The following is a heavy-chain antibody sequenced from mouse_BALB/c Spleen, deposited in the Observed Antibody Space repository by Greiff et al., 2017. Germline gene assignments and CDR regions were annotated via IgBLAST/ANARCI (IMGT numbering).Heavy chain of an antibody. Sequence: VMLVESGPGLVQPSQSLSITCTVSGFSLTSYGVHWVRQSPGKGLEWLGVIWSGGSTDYNAAFISRLSISKDNSKSQVFFKMNSLQANDTAIYYCARKIYYDYAMDYWGQGTSVTVSS. V-gene: IGHV2-2*02. CDR2: IWSGGST. J-gene: IGHJ4*01. CDR1: GFSLTSYG. D-gene: IGHD2-4*01. CDR3: ARKIYYDYAMDY.